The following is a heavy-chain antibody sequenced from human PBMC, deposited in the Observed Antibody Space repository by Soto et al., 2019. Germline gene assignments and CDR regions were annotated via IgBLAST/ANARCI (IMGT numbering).Heavy chain of an antibody. V-gene: IGHV5-10-1*01. J-gene: IGHJ5*02. Sequence: GESLKISCKGSGYSFTSYWISWVRQMPGKGLEWMGRIDPSDSYTNYSPSFQGHVTISADKSISTAYLQWSSLKASDTAMYYCARQGQQLVLCDGCPSRQNWFDPWGQGTLVTVSS. D-gene: IGHD6-13*01. CDR3: ARQGQQLVLCDGCPSRQNWFDP. CDR2: IDPSDSYT. CDR1: GYSFTSYW.